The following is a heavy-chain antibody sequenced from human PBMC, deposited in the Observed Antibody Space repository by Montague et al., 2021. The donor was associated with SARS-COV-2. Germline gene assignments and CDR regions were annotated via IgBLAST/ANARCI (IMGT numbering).Heavy chain of an antibody. V-gene: IGHV4-31*03. D-gene: IGHD1-26*01. CDR3: ASQSGSYYNYFDL. Sequence: TLSLTCSVSGGSISSAYYYWSWIRQRPGKGLEFIGYIYYSASSFYNLSLKSRLTIAVDTSKNRLSLRLSSVTAADTAIYFCASQSGSYYNYFDLWGQGTLVTVSS. J-gene: IGHJ4*02. CDR2: IYYSASS. CDR1: GGSISSAYYY.